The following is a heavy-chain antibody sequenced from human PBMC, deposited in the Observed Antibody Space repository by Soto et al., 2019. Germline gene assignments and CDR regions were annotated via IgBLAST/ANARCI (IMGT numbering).Heavy chain of an antibody. V-gene: IGHV3-30-3*01. CDR1: VFTFMAYS. CDR3: ARDPTSCSGGRCNSVGWFDP. J-gene: IGHJ5*02. D-gene: IGHD2-15*01. Sequence: QVQLVESGGGVVQPGRSLRLSCAASVFTFMAYSMHWVRQAPGKGLEWLAVISFDGGEKHYADSVKGRCTISRDNSNSTLYLQMNSLRDDDTAIYYCARDPTSCSGGRCNSVGWFDPWGQGTLVIVSS. CDR2: ISFDGGEK.